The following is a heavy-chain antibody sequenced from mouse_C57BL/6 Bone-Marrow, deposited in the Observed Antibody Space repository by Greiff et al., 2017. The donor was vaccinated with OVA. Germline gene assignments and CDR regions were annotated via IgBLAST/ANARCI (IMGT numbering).Heavy chain of an antibody. D-gene: IGHD1-2*01. V-gene: IGHV1-54*01. CDR3: ARSHYRPY. Sequence: VQLQQSGAELVRPGTSVKVSCKASGYAFTNYLIEWVKQRPGQGLEWIGVINPGSGGTNYNEKFKGKATLTADKSSSTAYMQLSSLTSEDSAVYFCARSHYRPYWSQGTTHTVSS. J-gene: IGHJ2*01. CDR1: GYAFTNYL. CDR2: INPGSGGT.